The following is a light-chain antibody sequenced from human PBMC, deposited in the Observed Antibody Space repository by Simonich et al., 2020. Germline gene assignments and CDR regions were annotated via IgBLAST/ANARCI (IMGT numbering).Light chain of an antibody. CDR2: GKN. CDR1: SLRRYY. V-gene: IGLV3-19*01. CDR3: NSRDSSGNHVV. Sequence: SSELTQDPAVSVALGQTVRITCQGDSLRRYYASWYQQKPGQAPVLVIYGKNNRPSGIPYRCSGSSSGNTASLTITGAQAEDEADYYCNSRDSSGNHVVFGGGTKLTVL. J-gene: IGLJ2*01.